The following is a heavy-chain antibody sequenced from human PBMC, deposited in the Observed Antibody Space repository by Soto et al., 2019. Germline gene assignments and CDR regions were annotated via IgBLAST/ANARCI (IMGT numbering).Heavy chain of an antibody. CDR2: IYWDDDK. CDR1: GFSLSTSGVG. V-gene: IGHV2-5*02. J-gene: IGHJ4*02. CDR3: AHIDGGHLFDY. Sequence: QITLKESGPTLVKPTQTLTLTCTFSGFSLSTSGVGVGWIRQPPGKALEWLALIYWDDDKRYSPSLKSRLTITQDTSNSQVVLTMTNMDPVDTATYYCAHIDGGHLFDYWGQGTLVTVSS. D-gene: IGHD4-17*01.